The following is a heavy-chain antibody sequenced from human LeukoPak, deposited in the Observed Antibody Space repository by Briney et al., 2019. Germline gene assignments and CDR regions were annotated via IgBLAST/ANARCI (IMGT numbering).Heavy chain of an antibody. CDR1: GGSISSGGYS. CDR2: IYHSGST. CDR3: ARRYCSSTSCYADY. V-gene: IGHV4-30-2*01. Sequence: PSETLSLTCAVSGGSISSGGYSWSWIRQPPGKDLEWIGYIYHSGSTYYNPSLKSRVTISVDRSKNQFSLKLSSVTAADTAVYYCARRYCSSTSCYADYWGQGTLVTVSS. J-gene: IGHJ4*02. D-gene: IGHD2-2*01.